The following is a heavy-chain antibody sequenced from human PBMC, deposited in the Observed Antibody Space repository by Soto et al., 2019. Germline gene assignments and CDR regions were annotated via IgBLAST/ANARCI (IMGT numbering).Heavy chain of an antibody. CDR1: GGTFSSYA. V-gene: IGHV1-69*13. D-gene: IGHD3-9*01. Sequence: ASVKVSCKASGGTFSSYAISWVRQAPGQGLEWMGGIIPIFGTANYAQKFQGRVTITADESTSTAYMELSSLRSEDTAVYYCARALTGYYTSFDYWGQGTLVTVSS. J-gene: IGHJ4*02. CDR2: IIPIFGTA. CDR3: ARALTGYYTSFDY.